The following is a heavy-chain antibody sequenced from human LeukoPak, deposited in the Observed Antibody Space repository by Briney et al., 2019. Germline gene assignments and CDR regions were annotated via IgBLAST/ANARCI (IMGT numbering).Heavy chain of an antibody. Sequence: GGSLRLSCVASGFTFSSNGMHWVRQAPGKGLEWVSAISGSGGSTYYADSVKGRFTISRDNSKNTLYLQMNSLRAEDTAVYYCAKGEASIPGIAVGIFDYWGQGTLVTVSS. CDR3: AKGEASIPGIAVGIFDY. CDR2: ISGSGGST. J-gene: IGHJ4*02. CDR1: GFTFSSNG. D-gene: IGHD6-19*01. V-gene: IGHV3-23*01.